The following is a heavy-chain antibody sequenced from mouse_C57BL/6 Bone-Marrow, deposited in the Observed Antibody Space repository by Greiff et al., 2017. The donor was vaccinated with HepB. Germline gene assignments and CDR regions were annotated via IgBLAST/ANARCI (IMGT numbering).Heavy chain of an antibody. J-gene: IGHJ3*01. CDR1: GFTFSNYW. D-gene: IGHD2-4*01. V-gene: IGHV6-3*01. CDR3: TAPLYYDYDWFAY. Sequence: EVMLVESGGGLVQPGGSMKLSCVASGFTFSNYWMNWVRQSPEKGLEWVAQIRLKSDNYATHYAESVKGRFTISRDDSKSSVYLQMNNLRAEDTGIYYCTAPLYYDYDWFAYWGQGTLVTVSA. CDR2: IRLKSDNYAT.